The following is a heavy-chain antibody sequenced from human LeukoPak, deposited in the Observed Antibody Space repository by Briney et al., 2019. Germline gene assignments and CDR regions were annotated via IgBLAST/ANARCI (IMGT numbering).Heavy chain of an antibody. CDR1: GFTFSTYG. V-gene: IGHV3-48*03. Sequence: GGSLRLSCAAPGFTFSTYGMNWVRQAPGKGLEWVSGISPSGGITYYTDSVKGRFTISRDNAKNSLYLQMNSLRAEDTAVYYCARGGYYFGSGDGFDIWGQGTMVTVSS. D-gene: IGHD3-10*01. J-gene: IGHJ3*02. CDR3: ARGGYYFGSGDGFDI. CDR2: ISPSGGIT.